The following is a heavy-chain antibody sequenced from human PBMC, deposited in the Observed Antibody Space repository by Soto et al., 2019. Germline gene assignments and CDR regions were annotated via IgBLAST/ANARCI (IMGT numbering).Heavy chain of an antibody. CDR2: IYPGDSDT. J-gene: IGHJ2*01. Sequence: CKGSGYSFTSYWIGCVRQMPGKGLEWMGIIYPGDSDTRYSPSFQGQVTISADKSISTAHLQWSSLKASDTAMYYCARPLVKKNWYFDLWGRGTLVTVSS. CDR3: ARPLVKKNWYFDL. D-gene: IGHD2-21*01. V-gene: IGHV5-51*01. CDR1: GYSFTSYW.